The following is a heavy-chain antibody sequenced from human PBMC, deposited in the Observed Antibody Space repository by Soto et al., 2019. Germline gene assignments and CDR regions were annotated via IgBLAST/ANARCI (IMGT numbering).Heavy chain of an antibody. CDR2: ISYDGSNK. D-gene: IGHD2-21*02. J-gene: IGHJ4*02. CDR3: AKLVVVTANLAIDY. CDR1: GFTFSSYG. Sequence: QVQLVESGGGVVQPGRSLRLSCAASGFTFSSYGMHWVRQAPGKGLEWVAVISYDGSNKYYADSVKGRFTISRDNSKNTLYLQMNSLRAEDTAVYYCAKLVVVTANLAIDYWGQGTLVTVSS. V-gene: IGHV3-30*18.